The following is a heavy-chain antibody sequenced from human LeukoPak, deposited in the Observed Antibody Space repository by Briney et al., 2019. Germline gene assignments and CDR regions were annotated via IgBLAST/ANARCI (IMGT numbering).Heavy chain of an antibody. J-gene: IGHJ5*02. CDR1: GGSFSGYY. D-gene: IGHD2-21*01. Sequence: KPSETLSLTCAVYGGSFSGYYWSWIRQPPGKGLEWIGEINHSGSTNYNPSLKSRVTISVDTSKNQFSLKLSSVTAADTAVYYCARRSDSNWFDPWGQGTLVTVSS. CDR3: ARRSDSNWFDP. CDR2: INHSGST. V-gene: IGHV4-34*01.